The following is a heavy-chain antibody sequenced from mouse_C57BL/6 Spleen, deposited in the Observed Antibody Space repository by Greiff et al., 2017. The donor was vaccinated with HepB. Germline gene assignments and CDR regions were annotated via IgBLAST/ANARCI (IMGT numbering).Heavy chain of an antibody. J-gene: IGHJ2*01. CDR1: GYTFTDYN. CDR2: INPNNGGT. V-gene: IGHV1-22*01. CDR3: AREYYGSSTDY. Sequence: EVQLVESGPELVKPGASVKMSCKASGYTFTDYNMHWVKQSHGKSLEWIGYINPNNGGTSYNQKFKGKATLTVNKSSSTAYMELRSLTSEDSAVYYCAREYYGSSTDYWGQGTTLTVSS. D-gene: IGHD1-1*01.